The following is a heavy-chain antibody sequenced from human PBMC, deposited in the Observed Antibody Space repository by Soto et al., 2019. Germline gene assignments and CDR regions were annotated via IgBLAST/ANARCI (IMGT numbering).Heavy chain of an antibody. CDR3: ERHLVVVTAHRGNNWFDP. CDR2: ISAYNGNT. Sequence: AASVKVSCKASGYTFTSYGISWVRQAPGQGLEWMGWISAYNGNTNYAQKLQGRVTMTTDTSTSTAYMELRSLRSDDTAVYYCERHLVVVTAHRGNNWFDPCGQGHLVTVSS. CDR1: GYTFTSYG. V-gene: IGHV1-18*01. D-gene: IGHD2-21*02. J-gene: IGHJ5*02.